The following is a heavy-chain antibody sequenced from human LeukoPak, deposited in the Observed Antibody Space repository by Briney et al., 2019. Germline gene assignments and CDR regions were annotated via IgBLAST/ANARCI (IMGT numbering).Heavy chain of an antibody. CDR3: AREGDGGLYGMDV. D-gene: IGHD3-16*01. CDR2: ISTSSSTI. CDR1: GFTFSSYS. V-gene: IGHV3-48*04. Sequence: PGGSLRLSCAASGFTFSSYSMNWVRQAPGKGLEWVSYISTSSSTIYYADSVKGRFTISRDNAKNSLYLQMNSLRAEDTAVCYCAREGDGGLYGMDVWGQGTTVTVSS. J-gene: IGHJ6*02.